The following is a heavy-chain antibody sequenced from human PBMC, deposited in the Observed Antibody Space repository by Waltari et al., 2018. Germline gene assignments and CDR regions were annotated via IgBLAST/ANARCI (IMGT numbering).Heavy chain of an antibody. CDR3: ARDFASTYFFDY. J-gene: IGHJ4*02. CDR2: IWYDGSYE. Sequence: QVQLVESGGGVVQPGRSLRLSCAASGFDFRGYVMHWVRQAPGKGLEWVAVIWYDGSYEYYADSVKGRFTISRDNSKDTLYLQMNSLRAEDTAVYYCARDFASTYFFDYWGQGTLVTVSS. V-gene: IGHV3-33*01. CDR1: GFDFRGYV.